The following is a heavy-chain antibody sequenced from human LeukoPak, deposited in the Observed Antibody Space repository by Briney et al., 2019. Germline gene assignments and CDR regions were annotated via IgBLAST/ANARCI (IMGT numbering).Heavy chain of an antibody. Sequence: SETLSLTCAVYGGSFSGYYWSWIRQPPGRGLEWIGYIYHSGSTYYNPSLKSRVTISVDRSKNQFSLKLSSVTAADTAVYYCARGFTYYYGSGSSREYYYMDVWGKGTTVTVSS. J-gene: IGHJ6*03. V-gene: IGHV4-34*01. D-gene: IGHD3-10*01. CDR1: GGSFSGYY. CDR2: IYHSGST. CDR3: ARGFTYYYGSGSSREYYYMDV.